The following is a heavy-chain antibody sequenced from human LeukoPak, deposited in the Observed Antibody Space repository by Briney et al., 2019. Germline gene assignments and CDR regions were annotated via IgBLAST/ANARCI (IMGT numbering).Heavy chain of an antibody. V-gene: IGHV1-2*02. J-gene: IGHJ4*02. CDR2: INPNSGGT. Sequence: ASVKVSCKTSGYSFIDYYIHWVRQAPGQGLEWMGWINPNSGGTNYAQKFQGRVTMTRDTSISTAYMELSRLRSDDTAVYYCARVGYYYDSSGYYTSFDYWGQGTLVTVSS. D-gene: IGHD3-22*01. CDR1: GYSFIDYY. CDR3: ARVGYYYDSSGYYTSFDY.